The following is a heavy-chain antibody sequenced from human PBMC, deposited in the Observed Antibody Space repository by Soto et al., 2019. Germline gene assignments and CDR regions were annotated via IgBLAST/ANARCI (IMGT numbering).Heavy chain of an antibody. CDR3: ARALGYSGYPHTSYYYYMDV. CDR2: TYYRSKWYN. V-gene: IGHV6-1*01. CDR1: GDSVSSNSAA. D-gene: IGHD5-12*01. Sequence: KQSQTLSLTCAISGDSVSSNSAAWNWIRQSPSRGLEWLGRTYYRSKWYNDYAVSVKSRITINPDTSKNQFSLQLNSVTPEDTAVYYCARALGYSGYPHTSYYYYMDVWGKGTTVTVSS. J-gene: IGHJ6*03.